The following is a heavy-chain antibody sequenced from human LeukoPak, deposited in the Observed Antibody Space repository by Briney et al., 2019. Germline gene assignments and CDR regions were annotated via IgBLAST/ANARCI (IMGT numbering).Heavy chain of an antibody. V-gene: IGHV1-2*06. J-gene: IGHJ5*02. Sequence: ASVKVSCKASGYTFTGYYTHWVRQAPGQGLEWMGRINPNSGGTNYAQKFQGRVTMTRDTSISTAYMELSRLRSDDTAVYYCARDLYDSSGYYLNWFDPWGQGTLVTVSS. CDR1: GYTFTGYY. CDR2: INPNSGGT. D-gene: IGHD3-22*01. CDR3: ARDLYDSSGYYLNWFDP.